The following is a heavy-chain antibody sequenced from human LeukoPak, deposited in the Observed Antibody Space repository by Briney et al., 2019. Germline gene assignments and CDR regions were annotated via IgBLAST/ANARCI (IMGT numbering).Heavy chain of an antibody. J-gene: IGHJ3*02. Sequence: SETLSLTCTVSGGSISSGGYYWSWIRQPPGKGLEWIGYIYHSGSTYYNPSLKSRVTISVDRSKNQFSLKLSSVTAADTAVYYCASQAKTGYPDAFDIWGQGTMVTVPS. V-gene: IGHV4-30-2*01. CDR1: GGSISSGGYY. CDR3: ASQAKTGYPDAFDI. CDR2: IYHSGST. D-gene: IGHD3-9*01.